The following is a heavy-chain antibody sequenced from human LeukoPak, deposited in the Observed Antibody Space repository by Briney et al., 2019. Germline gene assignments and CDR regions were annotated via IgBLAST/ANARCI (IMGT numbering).Heavy chain of an antibody. J-gene: IGHJ3*02. Sequence: ASVTVSCKASGYTFTGYYMHWVRQAPGQGLEWMGWINPNSGGTNYAQKFQGRVTMTRDTSVSTAYMELSRLRSDDTAVYYCARTLRRGEQWLPPGGDAFDIWGQGTMVTVSS. V-gene: IGHV1-2*02. D-gene: IGHD6-19*01. CDR2: INPNSGGT. CDR3: ARTLRRGEQWLPPGGDAFDI. CDR1: GYTFTGYY.